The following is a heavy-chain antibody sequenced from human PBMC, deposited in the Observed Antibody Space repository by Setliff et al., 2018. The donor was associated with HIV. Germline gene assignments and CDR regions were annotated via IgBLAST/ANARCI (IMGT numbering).Heavy chain of an antibody. Sequence: GGSLRLSCAASGFAFDNCCMTWVRQAPGKGLEWVSAIGGSTGSTYYADSVKGRFTISRDKSKNTVYLQMNSLRAEDTAVYYCARAGVVEGYYYYYYMDVWGKGTTVTVSS. D-gene: IGHD2-15*01. CDR2: IGGSTGST. V-gene: IGHV3-23*01. J-gene: IGHJ6*03. CDR1: GFAFDNCC. CDR3: ARAGVVEGYYYYYYMDV.